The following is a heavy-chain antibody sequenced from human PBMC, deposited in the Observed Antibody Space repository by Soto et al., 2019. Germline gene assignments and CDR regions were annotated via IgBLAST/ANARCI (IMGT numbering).Heavy chain of an antibody. CDR2: INHSGST. CDR1: GGSFSGYY. Sequence: SETLSLTCAVYGGSFSGYYWSWIRQPPGEGLEWIGEINHSGSTNYNPSLKSRVTISVDTSKNQFSLKLSSVTAADTAVYYCARKSVTDYYYGMDVWGQGTTVTVSS. J-gene: IGHJ6*02. V-gene: IGHV4-34*01. D-gene: IGHD5-18*01. CDR3: ARKSVTDYYYGMDV.